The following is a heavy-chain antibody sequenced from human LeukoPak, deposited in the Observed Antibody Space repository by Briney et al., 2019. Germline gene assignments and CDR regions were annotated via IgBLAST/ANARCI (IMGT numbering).Heavy chain of an antibody. D-gene: IGHD3-22*01. J-gene: IGHJ4*02. V-gene: IGHV3-9*01. CDR1: GFTFDDYA. Sequence: PGGSLRLSCAASGFTFDDYAMHWVRQAPGKGLEWVSGISWNSGSIGYADSVKGRFTISRDNAKNSLYLQMNSLRAEDTALYYCAKGNSPYYYDSSGYYPYYLDYWGQGTLVTVSS. CDR3: AKGNSPYYYDSSGYYPYYLDY. CDR2: ISWNSGSI.